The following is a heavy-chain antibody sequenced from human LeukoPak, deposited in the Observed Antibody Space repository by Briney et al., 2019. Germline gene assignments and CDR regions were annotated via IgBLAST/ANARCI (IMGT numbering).Heavy chain of an antibody. CDR2: INTNTGNP. CDR3: ARDLPAAIYRAFDI. CDR1: GYTFTSYA. J-gene: IGHJ3*02. Sequence: ASVKVSCKASGYTFTSYAMTWVRQAPGQGLEWMGRINTNTGNPTYAQGFTGRFVFSLDTSVSTAYLQISSLKAEDTAVYYCARDLPAAIYRAFDIWGQGTMVTVSS. V-gene: IGHV7-4-1*02. D-gene: IGHD2-2*01.